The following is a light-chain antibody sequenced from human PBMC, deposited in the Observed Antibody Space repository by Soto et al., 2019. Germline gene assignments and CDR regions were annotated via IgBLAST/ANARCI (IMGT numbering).Light chain of an antibody. CDR2: GNN. Sequence: QSVLTQPPSASGTPGQTVTISSSGSSSNIGTNYVFWYQQLPGTAPKLLIYGNNQRPSGVPDRFSGSRSGTSASLAISGLRPEDEADHYCAVWDDSLSGVVFGGGTKVTVL. J-gene: IGLJ3*02. CDR3: AVWDDSLSGVV. CDR1: SSNIGTNY. V-gene: IGLV1-47*01.